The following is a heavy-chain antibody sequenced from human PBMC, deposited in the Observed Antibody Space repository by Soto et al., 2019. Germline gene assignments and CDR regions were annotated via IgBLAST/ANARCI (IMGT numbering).Heavy chain of an antibody. J-gene: IGHJ4*02. V-gene: IGHV4-39*01. Sequence: PSETLSLTCTVSGGSISSSSYYWGWIRQPPGKGLEWIGSIHYSGSTYYNPPLKSRVTTSVDTSKNQFSLKLSSVTAADTAVYYCARHPRGKIQLWFPYYFDYWGQGTLVTVSS. D-gene: IGHD5-18*01. CDR2: IHYSGST. CDR3: ARHPRGKIQLWFPYYFDY. CDR1: GGSISSSSYY.